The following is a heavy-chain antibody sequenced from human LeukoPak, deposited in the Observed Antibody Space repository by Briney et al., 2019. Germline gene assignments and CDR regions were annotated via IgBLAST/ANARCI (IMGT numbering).Heavy chain of an antibody. V-gene: IGHV1-58*01. J-gene: IGHJ3*02. CDR2: IVVGSGNT. CDR1: GFTFTSSA. CDR3: AASPYYDILTGYYPDAFDI. Sequence: SVKVSCKASGFTFTSSAVQWVRQARGQRLEWIGWIVVGSGNTNYAQKFQERVTITRDMSTSTAYMELSSLRSEDTAVYYCAASPYYDILTGYYPDAFDIWGQETMVTVSS. D-gene: IGHD3-9*01.